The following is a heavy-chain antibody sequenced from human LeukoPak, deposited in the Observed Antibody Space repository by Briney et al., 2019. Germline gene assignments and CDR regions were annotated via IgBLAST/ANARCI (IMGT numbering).Heavy chain of an antibody. V-gene: IGHV3-23*01. CDR3: ARGSYGDYLEVWFDP. J-gene: IGHJ5*02. Sequence: PGGSLRLSCAASGFTFSSYGMSWVRQAPGKGLEWVSAISGSGGSTYYADSVKGRFTISRDNAKNSLYLQMNSLRAEDTAVYYCARGSYGDYLEVWFDPWGQGTLVTVSS. CDR1: GFTFSSYG. CDR2: ISGSGGST. D-gene: IGHD4-17*01.